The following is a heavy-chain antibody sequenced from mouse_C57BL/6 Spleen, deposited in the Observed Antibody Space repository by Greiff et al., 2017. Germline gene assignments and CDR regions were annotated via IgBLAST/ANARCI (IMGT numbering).Heavy chain of an antibody. CDR3: ARSDFGKLRFAY. D-gene: IGHD2-1*01. V-gene: IGHV1-53*01. CDR1: GYTFTSYW. J-gene: IGHJ3*01. Sequence: QVQLQRPGTELVKPGASVKLSCKASGYTFTSYWMHWVKQRPGQGLEWIGNINPSNGGTNYNEKFKSKATLTVDKSSSTAYMQLSSLTSEDSAVYYGARSDFGKLRFAYWGQGTLVTVSA. CDR2: INPSNGGT.